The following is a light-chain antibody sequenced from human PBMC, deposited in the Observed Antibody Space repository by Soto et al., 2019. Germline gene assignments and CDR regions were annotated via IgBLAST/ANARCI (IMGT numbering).Light chain of an antibody. J-gene: IGLJ1*01. CDR1: SIDVGGYNY. Sequence: QSALTQPASVSGSPGQSITISCTGTSIDVGGYNYVSWYQQHPGKVPKLMIYDVSNRPSGVSNRFSGSKSGNTASLTISGLQAEDEADYYCSSYTSSSTLYVFGTGTQLTVL. V-gene: IGLV2-14*01. CDR2: DVS. CDR3: SSYTSSSTLYV.